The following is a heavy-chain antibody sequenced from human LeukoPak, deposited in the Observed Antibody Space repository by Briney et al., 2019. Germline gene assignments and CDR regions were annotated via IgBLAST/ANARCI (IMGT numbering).Heavy chain of an antibody. J-gene: IGHJ3*02. V-gene: IGHV1-69*13. CDR2: IIPIFGTA. CDR3: ARLRAGLDAFDI. Sequence: ASVKVSCKASGYTFTSYGISWVRQAPGQGLEWMGGIIPIFGTANYAQKFQGRVTITADESTSTAYMELSSLRSEDTAVYYCARLRAGLDAFDIWGQGTMVTVSS. D-gene: IGHD3/OR15-3a*01. CDR1: GYTFTSYG.